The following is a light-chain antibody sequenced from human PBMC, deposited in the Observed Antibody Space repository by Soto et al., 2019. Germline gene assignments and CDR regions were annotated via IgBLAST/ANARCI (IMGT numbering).Light chain of an antibody. CDR1: SSDVGRYSY. Sequence: QSALTQPRSVSGSPGQSVSISCTGTSSDVGRYSYVSWYQQHPGKAPKLMIYDVSERPSGVPDRFSGSKSGNTASLTIPGLQAEDEADYYCCSYAGTYKGVFGNGTKVT. V-gene: IGLV2-11*01. CDR2: DVS. CDR3: CSYAGTYKGV. J-gene: IGLJ1*01.